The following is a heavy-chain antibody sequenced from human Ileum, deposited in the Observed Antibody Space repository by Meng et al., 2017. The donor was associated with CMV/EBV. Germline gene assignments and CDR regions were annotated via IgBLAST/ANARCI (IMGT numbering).Heavy chain of an antibody. V-gene: IGHV4-39*01. CDR1: Y. CDR2: IYYSGAT. Sequence: YGGRMRQRPGEGVGWIGSIYYSGATTNNPSLKRRVAISVDTSKTKFSLKLSSMTAADTAVYYCARQDPIWNGYYPPAYSGYNWLDPWGQGTLVTVSS. D-gene: IGHD3-3*01. J-gene: IGHJ5*02. CDR3: ARQDPIWNGYYPPAYSGYNWLDP.